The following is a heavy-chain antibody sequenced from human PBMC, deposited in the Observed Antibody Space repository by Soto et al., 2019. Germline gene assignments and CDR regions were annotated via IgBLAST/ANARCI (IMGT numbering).Heavy chain of an antibody. CDR3: ARSVRNDAFDI. V-gene: IGHV3-21*01. J-gene: IGHJ3*02. CDR2: ISSSSSYI. CDR1: GFTFSSYS. Sequence: EVQLVESGGGLVKPGGSLRLSCAASGFTFSSYSMNWVRQAPGKGLEWVSSISSSSSYIYYADSVKGRFTISRDNAKNSLYLQMNSLSAEDTAVYYCARSVRNDAFDIWGQGTMVTVSS.